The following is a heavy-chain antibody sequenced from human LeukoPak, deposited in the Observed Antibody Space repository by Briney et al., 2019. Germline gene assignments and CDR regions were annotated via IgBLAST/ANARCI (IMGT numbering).Heavy chain of an antibody. J-gene: IGHJ4*02. CDR2: ISSSGSTI. D-gene: IGHD6-13*01. CDR3: ARAPGYRSFLDY. Sequence: GGSLRLSCAASGFTFSSYSMNWVRQAPGKGLEWVSYISSSGSTIYYADSVKGRFIISRDNAKNSLYLQMNSLRAEDTAVYYCARAPGYRSFLDYWGQGTLVTVSS. V-gene: IGHV3-48*04. CDR1: GFTFSSYS.